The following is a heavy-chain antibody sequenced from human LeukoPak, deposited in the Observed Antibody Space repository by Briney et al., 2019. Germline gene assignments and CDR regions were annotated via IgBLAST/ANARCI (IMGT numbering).Heavy chain of an antibody. J-gene: IGHJ6*02. CDR3: ARTNYYDSSGSQGPWTFYYGLDV. CDR1: GGTFSSYG. D-gene: IGHD3-22*01. CDR2: VIPILAIS. V-gene: IGHV1-69*04. Sequence: SVKVSCKASGGTFSSYGITWVRQAPGQGLEWMGRVIPILAISNYAQMFQDRVTITADKSTSTAYLELSSLGSEDTAVYFCARTNYYDSSGSQGPWTFYYGLDVWGQGTTVTVSS.